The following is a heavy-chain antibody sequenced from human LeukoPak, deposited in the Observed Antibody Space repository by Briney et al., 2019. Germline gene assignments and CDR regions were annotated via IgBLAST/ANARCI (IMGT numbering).Heavy chain of an antibody. CDR1: GFTFSSYW. CDR3: ARDGGYHAFDI. Sequence: GGSLRLSCAASGFTFSSYWMYWVRQAPGKGLEWVASIKQDESEKYYADSVKGRFAVSRDNAKNSLFLQMTSLRAEDTAVYYCARDGGYHAFDIWGQGTMVTVSS. CDR2: IKQDESEK. V-gene: IGHV3-7*01. J-gene: IGHJ3*02. D-gene: IGHD3-16*01.